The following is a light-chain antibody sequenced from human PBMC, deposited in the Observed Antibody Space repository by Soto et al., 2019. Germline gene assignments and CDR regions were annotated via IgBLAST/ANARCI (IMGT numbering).Light chain of an antibody. Sequence: EIVLTQSPATLSLSPGERATLSCRASQSVSSYLAWYQQKPGQAPRXLISGASSRAADIPDRFSGSGSGTDFTLTINRLEPEDFAVYDCQQYHNTPITFGQGTRREIK. J-gene: IGKJ5*01. CDR3: QQYHNTPIT. CDR1: QSVSSY. CDR2: GAS. V-gene: IGKV3-20*01.